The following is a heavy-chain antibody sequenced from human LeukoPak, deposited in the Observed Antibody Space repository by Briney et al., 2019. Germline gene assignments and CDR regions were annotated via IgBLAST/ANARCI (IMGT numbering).Heavy chain of an antibody. Sequence: GGSLRLSCAASGFTFGNSWVHWVRQAPGKGLVWVSLINADGSTATYADSVKGRFTISRDNARNTLPLQMNSLKAEDTAVYYCAKEYNSGWYSGLSNWGQGTPVTVSS. CDR2: INADGSTA. V-gene: IGHV3-74*01. CDR1: GFTFGNSW. CDR3: AKEYNSGWYSGLSN. D-gene: IGHD6-19*01. J-gene: IGHJ4*02.